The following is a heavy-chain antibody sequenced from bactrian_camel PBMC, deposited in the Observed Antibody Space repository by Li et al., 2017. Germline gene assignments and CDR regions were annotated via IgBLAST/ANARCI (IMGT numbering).Heavy chain of an antibody. J-gene: IGHJ4*01. CDR3: AATEWDLEYGLTGNPDDYKY. Sequence: VQLVESGGGSVQAGGSLQLVCVGSGYADATYSVAWFRQAAGKERGWVSTVDSDGSTAYDPSVKGRFTMTKDSAKNTLYLQMNNLKPEDTATYYCAATEWDLEYGLTGNPDDYKYWGQGAQVTV. V-gene: IGHV3S31*01. D-gene: IGHD4*01. CDR1: GYADATYS. CDR2: VDSDGSTA.